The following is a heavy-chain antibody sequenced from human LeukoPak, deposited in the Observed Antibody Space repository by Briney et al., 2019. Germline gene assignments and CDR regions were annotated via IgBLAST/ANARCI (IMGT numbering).Heavy chain of an antibody. J-gene: IGHJ4*02. CDR3: TTSEDYYYDSSGYPRGYFDY. V-gene: IGHV3-15*01. D-gene: IGHD3-22*01. Sequence: GGSLRLSCAASGFTFSSYGMHWVRQAPGKGLEWVGRIKSKTDGGTTDYAAPVKGRFTISRDDSKNTLYLQMNSLKTEDTAVYYCTTSEDYYYDSSGYPRGYFDYWGQGTLVTVSS. CDR2: IKSKTDGGTT. CDR1: GFTFSSYG.